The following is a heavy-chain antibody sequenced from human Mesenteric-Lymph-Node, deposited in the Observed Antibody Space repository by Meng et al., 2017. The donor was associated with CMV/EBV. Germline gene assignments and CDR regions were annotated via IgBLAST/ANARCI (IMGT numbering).Heavy chain of an antibody. D-gene: IGHD2-15*01. Sequence: GSLRPSCTVSGGSISSSSYYWGWIRQPPGKGLEWIGTIYYSGSTYYNPSLKSRVTISVDTSKNQFSLRLSSVTAADTAIYYCAREGGVVVEDAMDYWGQGTLVTVSS. CDR3: AREGGVVVEDAMDY. CDR1: GGSISSSSYY. V-gene: IGHV4-39*07. CDR2: IYYSGST. J-gene: IGHJ4*02.